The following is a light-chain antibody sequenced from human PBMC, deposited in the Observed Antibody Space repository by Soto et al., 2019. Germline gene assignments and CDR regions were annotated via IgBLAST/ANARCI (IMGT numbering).Light chain of an antibody. CDR2: EVT. V-gene: IGLV2-14*01. CDR1: STDIGAYKY. Sequence: QSALTQPASVSGSPGQSITISCTGASTDIGAYKYVSWYQQHPGNAPRLIIYEVTNRPSGISHRFSGSKSGNTASLTISGLQAEDEADYYCSSYTSKSSLIFGGGTKVTVL. CDR3: SSYTSKSSLI. J-gene: IGLJ2*01.